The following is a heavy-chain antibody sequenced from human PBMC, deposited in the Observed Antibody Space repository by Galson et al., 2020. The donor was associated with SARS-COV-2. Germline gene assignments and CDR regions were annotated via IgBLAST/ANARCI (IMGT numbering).Heavy chain of an antibody. CDR3: ARVAYYYAGGGGGDSGFLAF. CDR1: GFIFGGRY. J-gene: IGHJ4*02. CDR2: IRNKANSYIT. Sequence: GESLKISCAASGFIFGGRYMDWVRQAPGKGLEWVGRIRNKANSYITEYAAPVEGRFTISRDDSKNSVFLQMNSLKAEDTAVYYCARVAYYYAGGGGGDSGFLAFWGQGTLVTVSS. D-gene: IGHD3-10*01. V-gene: IGHV3-72*01.